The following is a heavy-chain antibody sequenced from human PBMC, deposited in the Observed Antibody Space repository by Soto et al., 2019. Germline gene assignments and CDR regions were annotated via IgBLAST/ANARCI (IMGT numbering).Heavy chain of an antibody. J-gene: IGHJ6*02. CDR3: ARARNYYYGMDV. V-gene: IGHV3-53*01. CDR1: GFTVSSNY. CDR2: IYSGGST. Sequence: GGSLRLSCAASGFTVSSNYMSWVRQAPGKGLEWVSVIYSGGSTYYADSVKGRFTISRDNSKNTLYLQMNSLRAEDTAVYYCARARNYYYGMDVWGQGNTVTVSS.